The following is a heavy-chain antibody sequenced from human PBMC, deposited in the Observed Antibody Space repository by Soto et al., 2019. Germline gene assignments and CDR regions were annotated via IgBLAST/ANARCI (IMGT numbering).Heavy chain of an antibody. V-gene: IGHV3-30*03. CDR2: ISHDGSTK. J-gene: IGHJ3*01. Sequence: QVQLVESGGGVVQPGRALRLSCTASGLTFSSYGMHWVRQAPGKGLEWVAVISHDGSTKYYTDSVRGRFTLSRDNAKNRLYLQMNSLRAEDTAVYYCVTYYGDYESGVFDVWGQGTTVTVSS. D-gene: IGHD4-17*01. CDR3: VTYYGDYESGVFDV. CDR1: GLTFSSYG.